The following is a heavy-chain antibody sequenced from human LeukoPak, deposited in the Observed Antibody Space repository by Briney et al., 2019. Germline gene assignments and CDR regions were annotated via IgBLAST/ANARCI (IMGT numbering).Heavy chain of an antibody. D-gene: IGHD5-18*01. V-gene: IGHV3-66*01. CDR2: IYSGGST. Sequence: PGGSLRLSCAASGFTVSSNYMGWVRQAPGKGLEWVSVIYSGGSTYYADSVKGRFTISRDNSKNTLYLQMNSLRAEDTAVYYCARGGYSYGPDFDYWGQGTLVTVSS. CDR3: ARGGYSYGPDFDY. CDR1: GFTVSSNY. J-gene: IGHJ4*02.